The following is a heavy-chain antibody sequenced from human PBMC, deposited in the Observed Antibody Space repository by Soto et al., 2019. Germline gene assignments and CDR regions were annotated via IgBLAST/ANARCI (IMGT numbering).Heavy chain of an antibody. J-gene: IGHJ4*02. CDR2: INHSGST. CDR3: ASQALDTAIFDY. CDR1: GGSFGGYY. D-gene: IGHD5-18*01. Sequence: PSETLALTCAVYGGSFGGYYWSWIRQPPGKGLEWIGEINHSGSTNYNPSLKSRVTMSVDTSKNQFSLKLNSVTAADTAVYYCASQALDTAIFDYWGQGTLVTVSS. V-gene: IGHV4-34*01.